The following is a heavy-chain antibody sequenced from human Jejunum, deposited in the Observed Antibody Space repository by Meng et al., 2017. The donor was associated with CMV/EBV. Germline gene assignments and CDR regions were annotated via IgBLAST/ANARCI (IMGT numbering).Heavy chain of an antibody. CDR3: ARGFYENSGYHLLIDY. Sequence: TVSKDWVDWVRQAPGKGLVWVSRISSDGGVTAYADSVKGRFTISRDNAKNTVYLQMNSLRVEDTAVYHCARGFYENSGYHLLIDYWGQGTLVTVSS. CDR2: ISSDGGVT. D-gene: IGHD3-22*01. CDR1: TVSKDW. J-gene: IGHJ4*02. V-gene: IGHV3-74*01.